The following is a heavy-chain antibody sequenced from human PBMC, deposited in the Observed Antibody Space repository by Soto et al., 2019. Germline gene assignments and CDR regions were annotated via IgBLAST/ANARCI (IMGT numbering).Heavy chain of an antibody. CDR2: ISSSSTI. CDR1: GFTFSSYS. J-gene: IGHJ4*02. V-gene: IGHV3-48*02. Sequence: GGSLRLSCAASGFTFSSYSMNWVRQAPGKGLEWVSYISSSSTIYYADSVKGRFTISRDNAKNSLYLQMNSLRDEDTAVYYCARDSSSDFDYWGQGTLVTVSS. CDR3: ARDSSSDFDY. D-gene: IGHD2-2*01.